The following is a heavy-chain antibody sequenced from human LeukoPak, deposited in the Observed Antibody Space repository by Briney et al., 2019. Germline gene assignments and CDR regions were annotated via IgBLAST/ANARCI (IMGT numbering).Heavy chain of an antibody. J-gene: IGHJ3*02. CDR1: GFTFSSYG. CDR2: IRYDGSNK. Sequence: GGSLRLSCAASGFTFSSYGMHWVRQAPGKGLEWVAFIRYDGSNKYYADSEKGRFTISRDNSKNTLYLQMNSLRAEDTAVYYCAKEAHIVVVPAALDIWGQGTMVTVSS. CDR3: AKEAHIVVVPAALDI. D-gene: IGHD2-2*01. V-gene: IGHV3-30*02.